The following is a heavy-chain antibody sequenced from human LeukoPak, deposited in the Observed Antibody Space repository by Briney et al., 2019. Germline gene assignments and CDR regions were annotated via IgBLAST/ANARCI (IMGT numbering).Heavy chain of an antibody. CDR1: GLTFCDHY. Sequence: PGGSLRLSCAASGLTFCDHYMDWVRQAPGKGLEWVGRIRNKANSYTTEYAASVKGRFTISRDDSKNSLYLQMNSLKTEDTAVYYCARVVDYYFDYWGQGTLVTVSS. CDR3: ARVVDYYFDY. D-gene: IGHD6-6*01. J-gene: IGHJ4*02. CDR2: IRNKANSYTT. V-gene: IGHV3-72*01.